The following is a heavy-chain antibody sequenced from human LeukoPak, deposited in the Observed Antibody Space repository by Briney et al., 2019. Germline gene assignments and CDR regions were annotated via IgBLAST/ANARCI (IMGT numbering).Heavy chain of an antibody. CDR3: ARRGVAAAGEDADFDY. Sequence: SETPSLTCTVSGGSISSSSYYWGWIRQPPGKGLEWIGSIYYSGSTYYNPSLKSRVTISVDTSKNQFSLKLSSVTAADTAVYYCARRGVAAAGEDADFDYWGQGTLVTVSS. J-gene: IGHJ4*02. CDR2: IYYSGST. V-gene: IGHV4-39*01. CDR1: GGSISSSSYY. D-gene: IGHD6-13*01.